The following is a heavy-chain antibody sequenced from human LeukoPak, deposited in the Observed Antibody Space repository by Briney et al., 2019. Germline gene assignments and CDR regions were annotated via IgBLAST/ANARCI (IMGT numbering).Heavy chain of an antibody. Sequence: HPGGSLRLSCAASGFSFSSYGMHWVRQAPGKGLEWVAVISYDGTNKYYADSVKGRFTISRDNSKNTLYLQMNSLRAEDTAVYYCAKGRTTGGLHYWGQGTLVTVSS. CDR2: ISYDGTNK. CDR3: AKGRTTGGLHY. CDR1: GFSFSSYG. J-gene: IGHJ4*02. V-gene: IGHV3-30*18. D-gene: IGHD4-11*01.